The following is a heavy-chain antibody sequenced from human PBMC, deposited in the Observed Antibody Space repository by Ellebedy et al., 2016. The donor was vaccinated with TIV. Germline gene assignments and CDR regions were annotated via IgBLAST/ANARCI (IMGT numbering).Heavy chain of an antibody. Sequence: GESLKISCAAPGFTLRGYWLHRVRQAPWTWLVWVSRITGDGSATTHADSVKVRFTISRDNAKNTLSLQMSSLRAEDTAVYYCARGGLVGAFDYWGQGILVTVSS. CDR1: GFTLRGYW. D-gene: IGHD1-26*01. CDR3: ARGGLVGAFDY. V-gene: IGHV3-74*01. J-gene: IGHJ4*02. CDR2: ITGDGSAT.